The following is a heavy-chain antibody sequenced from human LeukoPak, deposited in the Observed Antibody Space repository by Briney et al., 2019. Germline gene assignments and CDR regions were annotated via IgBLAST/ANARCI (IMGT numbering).Heavy chain of an antibody. J-gene: IGHJ4*02. V-gene: IGHV1-24*01. Sequence: ASVKVSCKASGYTFTSYYMHWVRQAPGKGLEWMGGFDPEDGETIYAQKFQGRVTMTEDTSTDTAYMELSSLRSEDTAVYYCATDHRSSGRTRDYWGQGTLVTVSS. CDR1: GYTFTSYY. CDR2: FDPEDGET. CDR3: ATDHRSSGRTRDY. D-gene: IGHD6-19*01.